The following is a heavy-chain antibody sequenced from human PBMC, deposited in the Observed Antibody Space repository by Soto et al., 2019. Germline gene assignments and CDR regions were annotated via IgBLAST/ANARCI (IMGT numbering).Heavy chain of an antibody. V-gene: IGHV4-59*01. CDR2: IYYSGST. CDR3: ATSYGDYVSPYDY. CDR1: GGSISSYY. J-gene: IGHJ4*02. Sequence: LSLTCTVSGGSISSYYWSWIRQPPGKGLEWIGYIYYSGSTNYNPSLKSRVTISVDTSKNQFSLKLSSVTAADTAVYYCATSYGDYVSPYDYWGQGTLVTVSS. D-gene: IGHD4-17*01.